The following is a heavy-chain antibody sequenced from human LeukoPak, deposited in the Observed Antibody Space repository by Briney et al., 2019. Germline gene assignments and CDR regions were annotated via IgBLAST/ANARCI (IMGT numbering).Heavy chain of an antibody. CDR2: IYYSGST. CDR3: ARLYRYSLDYFDY. CDR1: GGSISSSSYY. V-gene: IGHV4-39*01. D-gene: IGHD5-18*01. J-gene: IGHJ4*02. Sequence: PSETLSLTCTVSGGSISSSSYYWGWIRQPPGKGLEWIGSIYYSGSTYYNPSLKSRVTISVDTSKNQFSLKLSSVTAADTAVYYCARLYRYSLDYFDYWGQGTLVTVSS.